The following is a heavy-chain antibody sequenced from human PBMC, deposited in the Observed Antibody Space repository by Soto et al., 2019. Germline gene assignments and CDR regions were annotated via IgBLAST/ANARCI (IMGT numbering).Heavy chain of an antibody. J-gene: IGHJ4*02. CDR2: ISYDGSNK. CDR1: GFTFSSYG. D-gene: IGHD2-21*02. Sequence: GGSLRLSCAASGFTFSSYGMHWVRQAPGRGLEWVAVISYDGSNKYYADSVKGRFTISRDNSKNTLYLQMNSLRAEDTAVYYCAKGGDRPYWGQGTLVTVSS. CDR3: AKGGDRPY. V-gene: IGHV3-30*18.